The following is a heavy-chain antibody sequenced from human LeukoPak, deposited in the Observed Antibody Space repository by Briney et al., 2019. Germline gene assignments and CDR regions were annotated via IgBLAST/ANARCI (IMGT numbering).Heavy chain of an antibody. CDR1: GGSISSGDYY. D-gene: IGHD3-22*01. CDR3: ANGGYYDRWFDP. J-gene: IGHJ5*02. Sequence: SSQTLSLTCTVSGGSISSGDYYWSWIRQPPGKGLEWIGYIYYSGSTYYNPSLKSRVTISVDTSKNQFSLKLSSVTAADTAVYHCANGGYYDRWFDPWGQGTLVTVSS. V-gene: IGHV4-30-4*08. CDR2: IYYSGST.